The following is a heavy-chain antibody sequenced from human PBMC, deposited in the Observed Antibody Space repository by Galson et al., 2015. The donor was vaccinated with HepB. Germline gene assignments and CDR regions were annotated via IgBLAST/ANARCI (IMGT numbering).Heavy chain of an antibody. CDR2: IWYDGSNK. CDR1: GFTFSSYG. Sequence: SLRLSCAASGFTFSSYGMHWVRQAPGKGLEWVAVIWYDGSNKYYADSVKGRFTISRDNSKNTLYLQMNSLRAEDTAVYYCATSRDGYNSPVDYWGQGTLVTVSS. J-gene: IGHJ4*02. D-gene: IGHD5-24*01. V-gene: IGHV3-33*01. CDR3: ATSRDGYNSPVDY.